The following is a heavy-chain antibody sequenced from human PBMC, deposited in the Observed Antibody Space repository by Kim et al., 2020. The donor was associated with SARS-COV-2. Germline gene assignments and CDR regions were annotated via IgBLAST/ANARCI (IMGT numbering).Heavy chain of an antibody. J-gene: IGHJ4*02. Sequence: SETLSLTCTVSGGSISSYYWSWIRQPPGKGLEWIGYIYYSGSTNYNPSLKSRVTISVDTSKNQFSLKLSSVTAADTAVYYCARAPARVGATFDYWGQGTLVTVSS. V-gene: IGHV4-59*13. CDR2: IYYSGST. D-gene: IGHD1-26*01. CDR1: GGSISSYY. CDR3: ARAPARVGATFDY.